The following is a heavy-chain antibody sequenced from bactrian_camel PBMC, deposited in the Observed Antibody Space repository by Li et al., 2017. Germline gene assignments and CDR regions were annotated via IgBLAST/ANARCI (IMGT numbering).Heavy chain of an antibody. Sequence: HVQLVESGGGSVQAGGSLKLSCAASGSIFSSCGWAWYRQTPDAERELVSSIRSDGSSSYADSAKGRFTISKDKAKDTVYLQMNSLKPEDTAMYSCKTYGGRCGPGYWGQGTQVTVS. CDR2: IRSDGSS. V-gene: IGHV3S53*01. CDR3: KTYGGRCGPGY. D-gene: IGHD6*01. CDR1: GSIFSSCG. J-gene: IGHJ4*01.